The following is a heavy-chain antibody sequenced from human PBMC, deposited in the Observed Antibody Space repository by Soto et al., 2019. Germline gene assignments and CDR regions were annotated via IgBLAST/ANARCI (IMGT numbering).Heavy chain of an antibody. Sequence: ASVKVSCKASGYTFTSYAMHWVRQAPGQRLEWMGWINAGNGNTKYSQKFQGRVTITRDTSASTAYMELSSLRSEDTAVYYCASGTYYDFWSGYRFGYYGMDVWGQGTTV. J-gene: IGHJ6*02. V-gene: IGHV1-3*01. CDR2: INAGNGNT. D-gene: IGHD3-3*01. CDR3: ASGTYYDFWSGYRFGYYGMDV. CDR1: GYTFTSYA.